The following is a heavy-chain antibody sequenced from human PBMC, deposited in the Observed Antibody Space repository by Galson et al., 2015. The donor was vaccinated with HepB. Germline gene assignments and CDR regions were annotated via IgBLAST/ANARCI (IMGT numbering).Heavy chain of an antibody. D-gene: IGHD3-3*01. CDR1: GYTFTGYY. Sequence: SVKVSCKASGYTFTGYYMHWVRQAPGQGLEWMGWINPNSGGTNYAQKFQGRVTMTRDTSISTAYMELSRLRSDDTAVYYCARDEYDFWSGYSNWFDPWGQGTLVTVSS. V-gene: IGHV1-2*02. J-gene: IGHJ5*02. CDR3: ARDEYDFWSGYSNWFDP. CDR2: INPNSGGT.